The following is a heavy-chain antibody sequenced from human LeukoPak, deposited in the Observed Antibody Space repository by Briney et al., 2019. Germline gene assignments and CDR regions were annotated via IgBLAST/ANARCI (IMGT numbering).Heavy chain of an antibody. CDR3: ARDLLSTAGYFDY. V-gene: IGHV4-59*01. J-gene: IGHJ4*02. Sequence: PSETLSLTCTVSGGSISSYYWSWIRQPPGKGQDLIGYIYYSWSTNYNPSLKSRVTISVDTSKNQFSLNLSSVTAADTAVYYCARDLLSTAGYFDYWGQGTLVTVSS. D-gene: IGHD6-19*01. CDR1: GGSISSYY. CDR2: IYYSWST.